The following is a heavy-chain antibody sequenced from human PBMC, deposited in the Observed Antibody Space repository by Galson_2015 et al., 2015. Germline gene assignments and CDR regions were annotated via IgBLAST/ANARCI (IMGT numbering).Heavy chain of an antibody. CDR3: ARTRRRAAAAGVRWVDP. CDR2: IDYRVGT. Sequence: ETLSLTCPVYGGSISIPYWSWIRQPPGEGLEWLGYIDYRVGTNYNPALKSRLTISVATSKNQFSLKLNSVTAADTAVYYCARTRRRAAAAGVRWVDPWGQGTLVTVSS. V-gene: IGHV4-59*11. CDR1: GGSISIPY. J-gene: IGHJ5*02. D-gene: IGHD6-25*01.